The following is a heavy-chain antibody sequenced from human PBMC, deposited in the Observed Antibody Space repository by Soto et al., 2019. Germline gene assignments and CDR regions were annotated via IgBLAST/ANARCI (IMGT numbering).Heavy chain of an antibody. D-gene: IGHD5-12*01. J-gene: IGHJ4*02. V-gene: IGHV4-34*01. CDR3: ARGQEGVVATH. CDR2: VKDGGHT. CDR1: GGSLSGYY. Sequence: QVQLQQWGAGLLKPSETLSLNCAVTGGSLSGYYWSWIRQPPGKGLEWIGEVKDGGHTNYSPSLRGRHTISSGASNNQFSLRLNSVTAADTGVYYCARGQEGVVATHWDQGSLVTVSS.